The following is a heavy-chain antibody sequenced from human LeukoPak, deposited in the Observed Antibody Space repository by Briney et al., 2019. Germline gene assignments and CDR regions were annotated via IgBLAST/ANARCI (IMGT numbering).Heavy chain of an antibody. V-gene: IGHV3-66*04. CDR3: ARQGSVEGWFDP. J-gene: IGHJ5*02. Sequence: GGSLRLSCAASGFIVSSNYMSWVRQAPGKGLEWVSVIYSGGSTYYADSVKGRFTISRDNSKNTLYLQMNNLRAEDTAVYYCARQGSVEGWFDPWGQGTLVTVSS. CDR1: GFIVSSNY. D-gene: IGHD5/OR15-5a*01. CDR2: IYSGGST.